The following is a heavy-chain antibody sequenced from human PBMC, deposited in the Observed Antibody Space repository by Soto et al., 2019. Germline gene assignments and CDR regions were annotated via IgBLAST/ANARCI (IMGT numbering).Heavy chain of an antibody. CDR2: IYASGRT. V-gene: IGHV4-4*07. Sequence: QVQLQESGPGLVKPSETLSLTCTVSGVSITPYFWSWIRQPAGKAPEWVGHIYASGRTTYNPSLKSRVTMFVSQTQVSLRLTSVTAADTAVYYCARHFDVDPSLDQYYFDLXXXGAXVTVSS. J-gene: IGHJ2*01. D-gene: IGHD3-9*01. CDR3: ARHFDVDPSLDQYYFDL. CDR1: GVSITPYF.